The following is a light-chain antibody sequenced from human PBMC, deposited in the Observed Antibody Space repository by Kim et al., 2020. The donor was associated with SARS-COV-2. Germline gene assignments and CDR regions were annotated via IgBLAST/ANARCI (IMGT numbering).Light chain of an antibody. CDR3: NSRDSNDNVV. V-gene: IGLV3-19*01. J-gene: IGLJ2*01. CDR1: SLRSYY. CDR2: GKN. Sequence: AMGHAVRITSHRDSLRSYYATWYQQKTGQAPILVIYGKNNRPSGIPDRFSGSSSGNTASLTIPGTQAGDEADYYCNSRDSNDNVVFGGGTQLTVL.